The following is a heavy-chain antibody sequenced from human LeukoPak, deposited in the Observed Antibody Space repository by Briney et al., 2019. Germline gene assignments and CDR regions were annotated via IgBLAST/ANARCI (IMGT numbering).Heavy chain of an antibody. CDR3: ARGLRWLQWLPFDY. CDR2: INHSGST. V-gene: IGHV4-34*01. D-gene: IGHD5-24*01. CDR1: GGSFSGY. Sequence: SETLSLTCAVYGGSFSGYWRWFRQPPGKGLEWIGEINHSGSTNYNPSLKSRVTISVDTSKNQFSLKLSSVTAADTAVYYCARGLRWLQWLPFDYWGQGTLVTVSS. J-gene: IGHJ4*02.